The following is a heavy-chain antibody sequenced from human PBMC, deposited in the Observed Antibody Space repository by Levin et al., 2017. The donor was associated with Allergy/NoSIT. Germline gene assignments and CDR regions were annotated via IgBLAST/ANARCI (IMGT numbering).Heavy chain of an antibody. CDR2: ISSSSSYI. D-gene: IGHD2-2*01. CDR1: GFTFSSYS. J-gene: IGHJ6*02. V-gene: IGHV3-21*01. Sequence: GESLKISCAASGFTFSSYSMNWVRQAPGKGLEWVSSISSSSSYIYYADSVKGRFTISRDNAKNSLYLQMNSLRAEDTAVYYCSVVSKGEDYYYGMDVWGQGTTVTVSS. CDR3: SVVSKGEDYYYGMDV.